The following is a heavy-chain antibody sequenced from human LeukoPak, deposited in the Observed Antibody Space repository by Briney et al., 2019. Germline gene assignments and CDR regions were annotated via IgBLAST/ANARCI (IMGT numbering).Heavy chain of an antibody. CDR3: VRDHHRRLYDNQARDTFDI. CDR2: ISSSSSYI. CDR1: GFTFSSYT. V-gene: IGHV3-21*01. Sequence: GGSLRLSCAASGFTFSSYTMNWVRQAPGKGLEWVSSISSSSSYIYYVDSVKGRFTISRDNAKKSPYLQMNSLRAEDTAVYYCVRDHHRRLYDNQARDTFDIWGQGTMVTVSS. D-gene: IGHD3-22*01. J-gene: IGHJ3*02.